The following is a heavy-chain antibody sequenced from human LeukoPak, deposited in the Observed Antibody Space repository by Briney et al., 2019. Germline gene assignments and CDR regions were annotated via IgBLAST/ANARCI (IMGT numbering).Heavy chain of an antibody. CDR3: AKARIVKIAAAVGFDY. J-gene: IGHJ4*02. V-gene: IGHV3-30*18. D-gene: IGHD6-13*01. CDR1: GFTFSSYG. Sequence: GRSLRLSCAASGFTFSSYGMHWVRQAPGKGLEWVAVISYDGSNKYYADSVKGRFTISRDNSKNTLYLQMNSLRAEDTAVYYCAKARIVKIAAAVGFDYWGQGTLVTVSS. CDR2: ISYDGSNK.